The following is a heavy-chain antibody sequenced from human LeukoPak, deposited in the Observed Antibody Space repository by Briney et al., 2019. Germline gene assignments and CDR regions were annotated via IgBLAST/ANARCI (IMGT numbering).Heavy chain of an antibody. V-gene: IGHV3-11*01. Sequence: PGGSLRLSCAASGFTFSDYYMSWIRQAPGKGLEWVSYISSSGFTIYYADSVKGRFTVSRDNAKNSLSLQMNSLRAEDTAMYYCARDGGDYCSSTSCYAGHRGQGTLVTVSS. D-gene: IGHD2-2*01. CDR2: ISSSGFTI. CDR3: ARDGGDYCSSTSCYAGH. J-gene: IGHJ4*02. CDR1: GFTFSDYY.